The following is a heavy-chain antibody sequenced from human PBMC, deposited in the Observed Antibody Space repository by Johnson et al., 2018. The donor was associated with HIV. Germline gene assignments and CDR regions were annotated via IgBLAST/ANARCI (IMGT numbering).Heavy chain of an antibody. V-gene: IGHV3-66*01. D-gene: IGHD3-22*01. J-gene: IGHJ3*02. Sequence: VQLVESGGGLVQPGGSLRLSCAASGFTVSSNYMSWVRQAPGQGLEWVSVIYSGGSTYYADSVKGRFTISRDDSKNTLYLQMNSLRAEDTAVYYCARDYLYYYDSSGYYYLDAFDIWGQGTMVTVSS. CDR2: IYSGGST. CDR3: ARDYLYYYDSSGYYYLDAFDI. CDR1: GFTVSSNY.